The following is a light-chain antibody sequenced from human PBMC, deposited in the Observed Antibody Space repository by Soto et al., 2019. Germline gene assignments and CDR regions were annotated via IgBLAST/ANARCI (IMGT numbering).Light chain of an antibody. J-gene: IGLJ1*01. CDR3: SSYPSSSTYV. V-gene: IGLV2-14*03. CDR2: HVT. Sequence: LTQPACGAGSPGQSITISCTGNSSDVGGSEVVSWYPQPPGKAPILMLYHVTNRPSGVSNRFSGSKSANTASLTISGLQAEDEADYYCSSYPSSSTYVFGTGTKVTVL. CDR1: SSDVGGSEV.